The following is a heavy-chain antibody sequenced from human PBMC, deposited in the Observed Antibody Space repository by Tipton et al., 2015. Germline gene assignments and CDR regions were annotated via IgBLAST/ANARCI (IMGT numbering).Heavy chain of an antibody. CDR2: VSYDGGEK. CDR3: ASSMSVAGTGDS. V-gene: IGHV3-30*03. Sequence: SLRLSCAASGFTFSSYNMNWVRQAPGKGLEWVALVSYDGGEKHHADSVKGRFTISRDNSQNTLFLQMNSLRTDDTAVYYFASSMSVAGTGDSWGQGTLVTVSS. D-gene: IGHD6-19*01. J-gene: IGHJ4*02. CDR1: GFTFSSYN.